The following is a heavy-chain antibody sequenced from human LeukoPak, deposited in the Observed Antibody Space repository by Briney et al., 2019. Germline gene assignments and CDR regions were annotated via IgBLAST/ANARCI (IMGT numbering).Heavy chain of an antibody. CDR1: GFTFSVYA. Sequence: GGSLRLSCSASGFTFSVYAMQWVRPAPGKGLEYVSEISSNGGSTYYADSVKGRFTSSGDNSKNTLYLQMSSLRAEDTAVYYCVKDSEMATINAFDIWGQGTMVTVSS. J-gene: IGHJ3*02. CDR2: ISSNGGST. D-gene: IGHD5-24*01. V-gene: IGHV3-64D*06. CDR3: VKDSEMATINAFDI.